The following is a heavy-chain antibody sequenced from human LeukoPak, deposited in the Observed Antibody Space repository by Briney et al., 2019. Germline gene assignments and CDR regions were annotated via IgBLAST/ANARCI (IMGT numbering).Heavy chain of an antibody. D-gene: IGHD2-15*01. J-gene: IGHJ6*02. V-gene: IGHV3-9*01. Sequence: GGSLRLSCAASGFTFSSYGMSWVRQAPGKGLEWVSGISWNSGSIGYADSVKGRFTISRDNAKNSLYLQMNSLRAEDTALYYCAKGGCSGGSCYYYGMDVWGQGTTVTVSS. CDR1: GFTFSSYG. CDR3: AKGGCSGGSCYYYGMDV. CDR2: ISWNSGSI.